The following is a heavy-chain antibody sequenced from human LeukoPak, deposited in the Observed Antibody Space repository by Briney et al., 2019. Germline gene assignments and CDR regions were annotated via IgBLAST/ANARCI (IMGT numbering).Heavy chain of an antibody. CDR2: IYYSGST. V-gene: IGHV4-30-4*02. J-gene: IGHJ3*02. Sequence: PSETLSLTCTVSGGSISSGDYYWSWIRQPPGKGLEWIGYIYYSGSTYYNPSLKSRVTISVDTSKNQFSLKLSSVTAADTAVYYCARDHTGTGFDIWGQGTMVTVSS. CDR3: ARDHTGTGFDI. CDR1: GGSISSGDYY. D-gene: IGHD5-18*01.